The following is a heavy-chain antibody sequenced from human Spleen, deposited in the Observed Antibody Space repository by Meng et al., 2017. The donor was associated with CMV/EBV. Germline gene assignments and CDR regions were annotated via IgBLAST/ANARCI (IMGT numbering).Heavy chain of an antibody. CDR1: GYTFAGYY. V-gene: IGHV1-2*02. Sequence: ASVKVSCKASGYTFAGYYIHWVRQAPGQGLEWMGWINPNSGGTNYAQRFQGRVTLTRDTSISTAYMELSRLRSDDTTVYYCARETTVGKTFDIWGQGTMVTVSS. J-gene: IGHJ3*02. D-gene: IGHD1-1*01. CDR2: INPNSGGT. CDR3: ARETTVGKTFDI.